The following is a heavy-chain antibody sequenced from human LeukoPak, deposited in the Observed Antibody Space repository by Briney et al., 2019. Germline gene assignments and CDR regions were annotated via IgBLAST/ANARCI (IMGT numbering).Heavy chain of an antibody. J-gene: IGHJ4*02. V-gene: IGHV3-48*01. CDR2: ITSSSKAI. CDR3: ARIRPGYYFDY. CDR1: GFSFSDFS. Sequence: GGPLRLSCAASGFSFSDFSMNWVRQAPGKGLEWVSYITSSSKAIYYSDSVRGRFTISRDNAKNSLFLQMSSLRGEDTAVYYCARIRPGYYFDYWGQGTLVTVSS.